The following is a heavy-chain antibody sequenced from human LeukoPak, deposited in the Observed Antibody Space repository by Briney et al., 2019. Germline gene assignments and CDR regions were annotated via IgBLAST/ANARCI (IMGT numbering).Heavy chain of an antibody. J-gene: IGHJ4*02. Sequence: SETLSLTCIVSGQSISTDNHWGWIRRPPGQGLEWIGTIHYAGSTYYNPSLKSRVTMSLVTSKDQFSLRLTYVTAADTAIYYCARLSPVYDPYYFDFWGQGTLVTVSS. CDR1: GQSISTDNH. CDR3: ARLSPVYDPYYFDF. V-gene: IGHV4-38-2*02. D-gene: IGHD5/OR15-5a*01. CDR2: IHYAGST.